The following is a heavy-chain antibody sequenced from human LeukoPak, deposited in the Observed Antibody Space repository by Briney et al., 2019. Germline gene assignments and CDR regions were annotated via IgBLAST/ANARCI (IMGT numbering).Heavy chain of an antibody. V-gene: IGHV4-38-2*02. J-gene: IGHJ4*02. CDR3: ARDYGSGSYYPY. D-gene: IGHD3-10*01. CDR1: GYSISSGYY. CDR2: IYHSGST. Sequence: SETLSLTCTVSGYSISSGYYWGWIRQPPGKGLEWIGSIYHSGSTYYNPSLKSRVTISVDTPKNQFSLKLSSVTAADTAVYYCARDYGSGSYYPYWGQGTLVTVSS.